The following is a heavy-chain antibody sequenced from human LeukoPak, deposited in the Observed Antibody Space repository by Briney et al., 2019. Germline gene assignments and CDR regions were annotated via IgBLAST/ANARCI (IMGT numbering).Heavy chain of an antibody. V-gene: IGHV3-23*01. CDR3: AKGSLFGVVIIGYFDY. J-gene: IGHJ4*02. CDR2: ISGSGGST. D-gene: IGHD3-3*01. CDR1: GFTFSSYA. Sequence: GGSPRLSCAASGFTFSSYAMSWVRQAPGKGLEWVSAISGSGGSTYYADSVKGRFTISRDNSKNTLYLQMNSLRAEDTAVYYCAKGSLFGVVIIGYFDYWGQGTLVTVSS.